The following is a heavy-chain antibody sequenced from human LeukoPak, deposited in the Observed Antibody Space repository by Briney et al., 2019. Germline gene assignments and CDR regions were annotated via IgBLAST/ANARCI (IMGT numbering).Heavy chain of an antibody. J-gene: IGHJ4*02. V-gene: IGHV3-20*04. CDR2: INWNGGST. Sequence: PGGSLRLSCAASGFTFYEYGMSWVRHAPGKGLEWVSGINWNGGSTGYADSVKGRFTISRDNAKNSLYLQMNSLRAEDTAFYYCARDTVATYGFDYWGQGTLVTVSS. CDR1: GFTFYEYG. D-gene: IGHD4-17*01. CDR3: ARDTVATYGFDY.